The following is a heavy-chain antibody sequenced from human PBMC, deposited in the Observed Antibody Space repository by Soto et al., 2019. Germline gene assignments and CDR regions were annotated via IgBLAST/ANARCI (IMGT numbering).Heavy chain of an antibody. CDR3: ARDSGAGYGMDV. CDR2: INPNSGGT. J-gene: IGHJ6*04. V-gene: IGHV1-2*04. CDR1: GYTFTGYY. D-gene: IGHD2-15*01. Sequence: ASVKVSCTSSGYTFTGYYMHWVRQAPGQGLEWMGWINPNSGGTNYAQKFQGWVTMTRDTSISTAYMELSRLRSDDTAVYYCARDSGAGYGMDVWSKRSTVTVCS.